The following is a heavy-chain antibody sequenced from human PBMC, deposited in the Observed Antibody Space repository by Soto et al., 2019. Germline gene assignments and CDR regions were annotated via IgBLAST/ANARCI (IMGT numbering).Heavy chain of an antibody. CDR1: GYTFTGYY. Sequence: ASVKVSCKASGYTFTGYYMHWVRQAPGQGLEWMGWINPNSGGTNYAQKFQGRVTMTRDTSINTAYMELSRLRSDDTAVYYCAREDLGYRSYYYYYGMDVWGQGTTVTVSS. CDR3: AREDLGYRSYYYYYGMDV. J-gene: IGHJ6*02. CDR2: INPNSGGT. D-gene: IGHD5-18*01. V-gene: IGHV1-2*02.